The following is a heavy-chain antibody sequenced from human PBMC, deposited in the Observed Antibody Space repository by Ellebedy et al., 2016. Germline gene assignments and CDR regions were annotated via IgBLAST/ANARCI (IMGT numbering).Heavy chain of an antibody. D-gene: IGHD6-19*01. Sequence: ASVKVSCXASGYTFTSYGISWVRQAPGQGLEWMGWISAYNGNTNYAQKLQGRVTMTTDTSTSTAYMELRSLRSDDTAVYYCARYQNRGAVAFHFDYWGQGTLVTVSS. CDR2: ISAYNGNT. CDR1: GYTFTSYG. J-gene: IGHJ4*02. V-gene: IGHV1-18*01. CDR3: ARYQNRGAVAFHFDY.